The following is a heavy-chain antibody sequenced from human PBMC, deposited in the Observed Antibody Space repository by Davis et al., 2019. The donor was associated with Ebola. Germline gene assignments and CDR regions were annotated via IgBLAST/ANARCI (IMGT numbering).Heavy chain of an antibody. J-gene: IGHJ4*02. D-gene: IGHD3-10*01. CDR2: IESDGTRT. CDR3: ARDYNGLGY. CDR1: GFTFSTYR. Sequence: GESLKISCAASGFTFSTYRMHWVRQAPGMGLVWVSLIESDGTRTNYADSVKGRFTISRDNAKNTLYLQMNSLEDEGTAMYFCARDYNGLGYWGQGTLVTVSS. V-gene: IGHV3-74*01.